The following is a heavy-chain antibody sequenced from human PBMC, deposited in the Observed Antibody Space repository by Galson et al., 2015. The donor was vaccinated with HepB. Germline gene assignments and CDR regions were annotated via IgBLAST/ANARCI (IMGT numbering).Heavy chain of an antibody. CDR1: GFTFSSYW. CDR3: AREAGTTQRIFYYYYYMDV. Sequence: SLRLSCAASGFTFSSYWMSWVRQAPGKGLEWVANIKQDGSEKYYVDSVKGRFTISRDNAKNSLYLQMNSLRAEDTAVYYCAREAGTTQRIFYYYYYMDVWGKGTTVTVSS. D-gene: IGHD1-1*01. J-gene: IGHJ6*03. V-gene: IGHV3-7*01. CDR2: IKQDGSEK.